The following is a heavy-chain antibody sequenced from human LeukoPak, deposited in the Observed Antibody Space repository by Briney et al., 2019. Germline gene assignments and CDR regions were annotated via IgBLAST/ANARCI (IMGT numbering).Heavy chain of an antibody. CDR1: GGTFSSYA. D-gene: IGHD2-8*01. J-gene: IGHJ4*02. Sequence: SVKVSCKASGGTFSSYATSWVRQAPGQGLEWMGGIIPIFGTANYAQKFQGRVTITTDESTSTAYMELSSLRSEDTAVYYCASDGGCTNGVCYRLDWGQGTLVTVSS. V-gene: IGHV1-69*05. CDR3: ASDGGCTNGVCYRLD. CDR2: IIPIFGTA.